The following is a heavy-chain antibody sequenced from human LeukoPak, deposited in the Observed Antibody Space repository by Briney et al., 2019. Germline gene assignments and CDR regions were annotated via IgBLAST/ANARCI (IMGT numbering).Heavy chain of an antibody. D-gene: IGHD5-12*01. CDR2: IYHSGST. CDR3: ARAARYSGYDGLLKRYYFDY. J-gene: IGHJ4*02. CDR1: GYSISSGYY. V-gene: IGHV4-38-2*01. Sequence: PSETLSLTCAVSGYSISSGYYWGWIRQPPGKGLEWIGSIYHSGSTYYNPSLKSRVTISVDTSKNQFSLKLSSVTAADTAVYYCARAARYSGYDGLLKRYYFDYWGQGTLVTVPS.